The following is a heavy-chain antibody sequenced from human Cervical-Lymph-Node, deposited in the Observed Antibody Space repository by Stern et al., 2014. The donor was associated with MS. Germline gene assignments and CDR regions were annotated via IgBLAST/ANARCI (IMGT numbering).Heavy chain of an antibody. Sequence: EVKLVASGAEVKKPGESLKISCKLSGYSFTIYYIAWVRQMPGKGLEWMGVIYPYDSDTTYSPSFQGQVTISADKSITTAYLQWSSLRASDTAMYYCARHVQGFDYWGQGTLVTVSS. CDR2: IYPYDSDT. J-gene: IGHJ4*02. V-gene: IGHV5-51*01. CDR3: ARHVQGFDY. CDR1: GYSFTIYY.